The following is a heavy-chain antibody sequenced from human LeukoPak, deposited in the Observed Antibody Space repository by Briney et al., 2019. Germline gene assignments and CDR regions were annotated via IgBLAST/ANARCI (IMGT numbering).Heavy chain of an antibody. Sequence: PGRSLRLSCAASGFTFSSYGMHWVRQAPGKGLEWVAVISYDGSNKYYADSVEGRFTISRDNSKNTLYLQMNSLRAEDTAVYYCAKDPGGSSGYPDAFDIWGQGTMVTVSS. CDR3: AKDPGGSSGYPDAFDI. D-gene: IGHD3-22*01. CDR2: ISYDGSNK. J-gene: IGHJ3*02. V-gene: IGHV3-30*18. CDR1: GFTFSSYG.